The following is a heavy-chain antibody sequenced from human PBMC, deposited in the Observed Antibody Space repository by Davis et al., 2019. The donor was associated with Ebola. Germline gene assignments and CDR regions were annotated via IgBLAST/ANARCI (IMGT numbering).Heavy chain of an antibody. V-gene: IGHV3-23*01. J-gene: IGHJ5*02. CDR3: ARGGSFDP. D-gene: IGHD2-15*01. CDR2: ISGSGGST. CDR1: GFTFSSYA. Sequence: GSLRLSCAASGFTFSSYAMSWVRQAPGKGLEWVSAISGSGGSTYYADSVKGRFTISRDNAKNSLYLQMDSLRAEDTAVYTCARGGSFDPWGQGTLVIVSS.